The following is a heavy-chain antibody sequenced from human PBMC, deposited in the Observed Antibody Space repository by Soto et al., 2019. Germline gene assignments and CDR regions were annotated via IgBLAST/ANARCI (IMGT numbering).Heavy chain of an antibody. J-gene: IGHJ6*02. CDR1: GGFISSADYY. CDR2: IHDSGNS. Sequence: PSETLSLTCIVSGGFISSADYYWSWIRQPPGKGLEWIGYIHDSGNSNYNPSLKSRVAISVDTSKNQFSLNLSSVTVADTAVYYCATFPGESHYYYGMDVWGQGTTVTVSS. D-gene: IGHD3-16*01. CDR3: ATFPGESHYYYGMDV. V-gene: IGHV4-30-4*01.